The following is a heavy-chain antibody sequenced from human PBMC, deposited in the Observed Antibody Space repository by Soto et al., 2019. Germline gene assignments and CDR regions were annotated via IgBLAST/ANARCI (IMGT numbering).Heavy chain of an antibody. V-gene: IGHV4-31*03. Sequence: SETLSLTCTVSGGSISSGGYYWSWIRQHPGKGLEWIGYIYYSGSTYYNPSLESRVTISVDTSKNQFSLKLSSVTAADTAVYYCAREGNLGRWLQPLDFWGQGTLVTVSS. J-gene: IGHJ4*02. CDR2: IYYSGST. D-gene: IGHD5-12*01. CDR3: AREGNLGRWLQPLDF. CDR1: GGSISSGGYY.